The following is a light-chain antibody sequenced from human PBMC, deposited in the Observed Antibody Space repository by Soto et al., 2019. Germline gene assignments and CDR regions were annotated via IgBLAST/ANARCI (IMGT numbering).Light chain of an antibody. Sequence: DIQMTQSPSSLSASVGDSVTITCQASQDIRNYLNWYQQKPGKAPKLLIYAASSLQSGVPSRFSGSGSGTDFTLTISSLQPEDFATYYCQQSYSTPKITFGQGTRLEIK. CDR2: AAS. J-gene: IGKJ5*01. CDR3: QQSYSTPKIT. CDR1: QDIRNY. V-gene: IGKV1-39*01.